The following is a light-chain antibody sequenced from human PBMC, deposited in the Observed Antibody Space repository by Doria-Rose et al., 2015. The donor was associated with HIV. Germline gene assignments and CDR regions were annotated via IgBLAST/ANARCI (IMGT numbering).Light chain of an antibody. CDR2: GNT. CDR1: SSNIGAGFD. V-gene: IGLV1-40*01. Sequence: QSVVTQPLSVSGAPRQRVAISCTGSSSNIGAGFDVNWYQQFPGTAPKLLIHGNTNRPSGVPDRFSGSKSGTSASLAISGLRAEDEADYYCQSYDSRLSVYVFGTGTKVTVL. CDR3: QSYDSRLSVYV. J-gene: IGLJ1*01.